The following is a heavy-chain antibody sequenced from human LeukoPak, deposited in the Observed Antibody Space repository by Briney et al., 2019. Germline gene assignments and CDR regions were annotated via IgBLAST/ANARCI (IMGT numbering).Heavy chain of an antibody. CDR3: ARYCVRAATARAGVGATTALDDDY. J-gene: IGHJ4*02. CDR1: GYTFTYCS. Sequence: RASVKVSCKASGYTFTYCSLHWLQQAPGQGLDRMRWITLYNGNTNYAKKFQSRVTITRDMSLRTAYIELSSLRSEDSAVYYWARYCVRAATARAGVGATTALDDDYWGQGTLVTVSS. V-gene: IGHV1-68*03. CDR2: ITLYNGNT. D-gene: IGHD1-26*01.